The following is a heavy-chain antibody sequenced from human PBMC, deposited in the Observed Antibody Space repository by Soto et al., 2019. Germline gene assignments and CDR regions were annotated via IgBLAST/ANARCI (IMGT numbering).Heavy chain of an antibody. CDR3: AREGYNWTYKGDY. Sequence: EVQLVEAGGGLVKPGGSLRLSCAASGFTFSSYSMNWVRQAPGKGLEWVSSISSSSSYIYYADSVKGRVTISRDNAKNSLSLQMSSLRAEDTAVYYCAREGYNWTYKGDYWGQGTLVTVSS. CDR2: ISSSSSYI. D-gene: IGHD1-7*01. J-gene: IGHJ4*02. CDR1: GFTFSSYS. V-gene: IGHV3-21*01.